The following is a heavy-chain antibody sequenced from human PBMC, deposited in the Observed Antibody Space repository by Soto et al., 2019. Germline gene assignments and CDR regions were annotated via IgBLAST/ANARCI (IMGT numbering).Heavy chain of an antibody. V-gene: IGHV3-30*03. CDR3: ATPLGLLRRAMAQGSDY. CDR2: VSYDEITK. J-gene: IGHJ4*02. D-gene: IGHD5-18*01. CDR1: GFTFSSYG. Sequence: GGSLRLSCAASGFTFSSYGMNWVRQARGKGLGWVAVVSYDEITKYYADSVKGRFTISRDNSKNTVYLQMNSLRPEDTAVYYCATPLGLLRRAMAQGSDYWGQGTLVTVSS.